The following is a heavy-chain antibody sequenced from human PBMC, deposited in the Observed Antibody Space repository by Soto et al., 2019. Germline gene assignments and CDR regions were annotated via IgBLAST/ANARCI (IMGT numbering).Heavy chain of an antibody. CDR2: KYYRSKWYN. D-gene: IGHD6-19*01. J-gene: IGHJ4*02. CDR3: ARVRIAVAAEYYFDY. CDR1: GDSVSSNSAA. V-gene: IGHV6-1*01. Sequence: SQTLSLTCAISGDSVSSNSAAWNWIRQSPSRGLEWLGRKYYRSKWYNDYAVSVKTPITINPDTSKNQFSLQLNSVTPEDTAVYYCARVRIAVAAEYYFDYWGQGTLVTVSS.